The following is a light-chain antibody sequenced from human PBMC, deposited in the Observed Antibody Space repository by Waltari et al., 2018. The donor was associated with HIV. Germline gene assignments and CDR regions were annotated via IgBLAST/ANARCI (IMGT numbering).Light chain of an antibody. CDR3: QSYDSSLSGCV. V-gene: IGLV1-40*01. CDR2: GNS. CDR1: D. J-gene: IGLJ2*01. Sequence: DVHWYQQLPGTAPKILIYGNSNRPSGVPDRFSGSKSGTSASLAITGLQAEDEADYYCQSYDSSLSGCVFGGGTKLTVL.